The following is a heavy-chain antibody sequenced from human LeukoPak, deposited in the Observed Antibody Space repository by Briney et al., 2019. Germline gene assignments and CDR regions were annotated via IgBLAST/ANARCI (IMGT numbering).Heavy chain of an antibody. CDR2: ISAYNGNT. J-gene: IGHJ4*02. CDR1: GYTFTSYG. CDR3: ARERGVYYYGLGSYYNHAYFDY. V-gene: IGHV1-18*01. D-gene: IGHD3-10*01. Sequence: ASVKVSCKASGYTFTSYGISWVRQAPGQGLEWMGWISAYNGNTNYAQKLQGRVTMTTDTSTSTAYMELRSLRSDDTAVYYCARERGVYYYGLGSYYNHAYFDYWGQGTLVTVPS.